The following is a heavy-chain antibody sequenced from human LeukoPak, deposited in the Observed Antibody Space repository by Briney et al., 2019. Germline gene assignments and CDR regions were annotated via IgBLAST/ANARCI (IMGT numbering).Heavy chain of an antibody. Sequence: PGGSLRVSCVGSGFIFSNFNMNWVRQAPGKGLEWVSSISSTGNYIHYADSVKGRFTISRDNAQKSLYLQMNSLRVEDSAVYYCARVSAGPVCGQGTVVTVSS. V-gene: IGHV3-21*01. CDR2: ISSTGNYI. CDR3: ARVSAGPV. CDR1: GFIFSNFN. J-gene: IGHJ4*02. D-gene: IGHD6-13*01.